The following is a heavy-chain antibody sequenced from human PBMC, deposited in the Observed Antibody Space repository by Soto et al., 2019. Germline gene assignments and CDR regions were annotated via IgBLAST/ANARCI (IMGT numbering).Heavy chain of an antibody. J-gene: IGHJ6*02. Sequence: PSETLSLTCAVSGYSISSGYYWGWIRQPPGMGLEWIGSIYHRGSTYYNPTLKSRVTISVDTSKTQFSLKLSSVTAADTAVYYCARNRPLYQERKYSGSSNYYYYYGMDVWGQGTTVTVSS. CDR2: IYHRGST. D-gene: IGHD1-26*01. V-gene: IGHV4-38-2*01. CDR1: GYSISSGYY. CDR3: ARNRPLYQERKYSGSSNYYYYYGMDV.